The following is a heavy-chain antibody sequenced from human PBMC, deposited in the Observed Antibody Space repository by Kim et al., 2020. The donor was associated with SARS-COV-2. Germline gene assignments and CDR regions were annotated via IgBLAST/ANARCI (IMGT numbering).Heavy chain of an antibody. J-gene: IGHJ4*01. Sequence: GGSLRLSCAASGFTFSTYWMHWVRQAPGKGLEWVSHVNTDGTRTNYADSVKGRFTVSRDNAENTLSLQMSSLRAEDTAVYYCARGGGSYPRPHDYWGQGTLVTLSS. CDR1: GFTFSTYW. V-gene: IGHV3-74*01. D-gene: IGHD3-16*02. CDR3: ARGGGSYPRPHDY. CDR2: VNTDGTRT.